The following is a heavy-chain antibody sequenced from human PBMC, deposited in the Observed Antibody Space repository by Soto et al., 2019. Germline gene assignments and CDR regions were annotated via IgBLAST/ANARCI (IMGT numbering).Heavy chain of an antibody. Sequence: QVQLVQSGAEVKKPGSSVKVSCKASGGTFSSYTISWVRQAPGQGLEWMGRIIPILGIANYAQKFQGRVTITADKDTSTAYMELSSLRSEDTAVYYCAREEYYYGSGAFFDYWGQGTLVTVSS. CDR3: AREEYYYGSGAFFDY. D-gene: IGHD3-10*01. V-gene: IGHV1-69*08. CDR1: GGTFSSYT. CDR2: IIPILGIA. J-gene: IGHJ4*02.